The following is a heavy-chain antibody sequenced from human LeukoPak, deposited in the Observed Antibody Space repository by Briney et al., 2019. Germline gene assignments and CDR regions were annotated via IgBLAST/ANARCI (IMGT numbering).Heavy chain of an antibody. CDR2: ISYDGSNK. V-gene: IGHV3-30-3*01. Sequence: PGGSLRLSCAASGFTFSSYAMHWVRQAPGKGLEWVAVISYDGSNKYYADSVKGRFTISRDNSKNTLYLQMNSLRAEDTAVYYCARSVQVLRYFDWLLSVDAFDIWGQGTMVTVSS. J-gene: IGHJ3*02. CDR3: ARSVQVLRYFDWLLSVDAFDI. D-gene: IGHD3-9*01. CDR1: GFTFSSYA.